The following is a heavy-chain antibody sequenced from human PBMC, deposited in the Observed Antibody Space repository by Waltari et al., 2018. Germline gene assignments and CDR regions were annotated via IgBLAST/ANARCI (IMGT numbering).Heavy chain of an antibody. J-gene: IGHJ5*02. CDR2: VYHTGTA. Sequence: QLQLQESGPGLVKPSETLPLTCPASGGSISGSDYHWGWIRQPPGKGLEWIGSVYHTGTAYYNPSLKSRVTVSVDTSKNQFSLKVNSVTAADTAFYYCARSSRQFDSWFDPWGQGTLVTVSS. D-gene: IGHD3-10*01. CDR1: GGSISGSDYH. CDR3: ARSSRQFDSWFDP. V-gene: IGHV4-39*01.